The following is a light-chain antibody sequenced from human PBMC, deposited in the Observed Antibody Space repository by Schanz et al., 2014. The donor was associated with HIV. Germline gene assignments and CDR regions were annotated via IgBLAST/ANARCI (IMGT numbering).Light chain of an antibody. Sequence: ERVMTQSPATLSVSPGERATLSCRASQIIGTNLAWYQQRPGQAPSLLIFDASTRATGVPDRFNGGGSGTEFTLTISSVQSEDFAVYFCQQYYDWPLTFGGGTRVEIK. CDR2: DAS. CDR3: QQYYDWPLT. J-gene: IGKJ4*01. V-gene: IGKV3-15*01. CDR1: QIIGTN.